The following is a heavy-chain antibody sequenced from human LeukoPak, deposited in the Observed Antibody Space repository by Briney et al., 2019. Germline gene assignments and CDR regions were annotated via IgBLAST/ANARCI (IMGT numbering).Heavy chain of an antibody. V-gene: IGHV3-7*03. Sequence: GGSLRLSCAASGFSVSRYWMSWVRQAPGEGLEWVANIKQDESEKDYVDSVRGRFTISRDNAKNSLYLQMNSLKTEDTAVYYCARVNTGDYYYYYMDVWGKGTTVTVSS. D-gene: IGHD1/OR15-1a*01. J-gene: IGHJ6*03. CDR1: GFSVSRYW. CDR3: ARVNTGDYYYYYMDV. CDR2: IKQDESEK.